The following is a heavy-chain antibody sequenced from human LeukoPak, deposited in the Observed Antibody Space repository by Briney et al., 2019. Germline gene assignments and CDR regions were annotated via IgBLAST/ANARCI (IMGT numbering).Heavy chain of an antibody. CDR1: GFTFSSYG. V-gene: IGHV3-30*03. D-gene: IGHD3-22*01. CDR2: ISYDGSNK. J-gene: IGHJ4*02. CDR3: AGTYDSSGYYPDKVDY. Sequence: GRSLRLSCAASGFTFSSYGMHWVRLAPGKGLEWVAVISYDGSNKYYADSVKGRFTIPRDNSKNTLYLQMNSLRAEDTAVYYCAGTYDSSGYYPDKVDYWGQGTLVTVSS.